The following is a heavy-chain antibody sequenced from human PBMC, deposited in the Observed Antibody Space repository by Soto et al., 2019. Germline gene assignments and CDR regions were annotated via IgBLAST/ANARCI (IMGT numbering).Heavy chain of an antibody. CDR1: GYHFISYW. J-gene: IGHJ4*01. D-gene: IGHD2-2*01. CDR2: IDPSDSYT. CDR3: TKQGGHQPIDD. Sequence: GESLKISCKASGYHFISYWINWVRQKPGKGPEWMGRIDPSDSYTNYSPSFQGHVTISADKSISTAYLQWSSLKASDTAMYYCTKQGGHQPIDDWGHGTLVTVSS. V-gene: IGHV5-10-1*01.